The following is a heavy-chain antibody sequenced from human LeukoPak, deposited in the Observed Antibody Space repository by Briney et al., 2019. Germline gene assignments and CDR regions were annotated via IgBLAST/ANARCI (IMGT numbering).Heavy chain of an antibody. CDR1: GGTFSSYG. Sequence: SVKVSCKAPGGTFSSYGISWVRQAPGQGLEWMGGIIPISGTTNFAQKFQGRVTITANESTSTAYMELSSLRPEDTAVYYCARDWEQNRYSSGWHLGGYAYYNYGMDVWGQGTTVTVSS. CDR2: IIPISGTT. CDR3: ARDWEQNRYSSGWHLGGYAYYNYGMDV. V-gene: IGHV1-69*01. J-gene: IGHJ6*02. D-gene: IGHD6-19*01.